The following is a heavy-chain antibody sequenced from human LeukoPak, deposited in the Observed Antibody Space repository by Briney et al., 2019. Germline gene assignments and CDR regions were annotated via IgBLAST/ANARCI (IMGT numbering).Heavy chain of an antibody. CDR3: AKEDTRKGIDY. CDR1: GFTVSSNY. CDR2: IYSGGST. V-gene: IGHV3-66*01. D-gene: IGHD3-10*01. Sequence: GGSLRLSCAASGFTVSSNYMSWVRQAPGKGLEWVSVIYSGGSTVYADSVRGRFTISRDNSKNTLYLQMNSLRAEDTAVYYCAKEDTRKGIDYWGQGTLVTVSS. J-gene: IGHJ4*02.